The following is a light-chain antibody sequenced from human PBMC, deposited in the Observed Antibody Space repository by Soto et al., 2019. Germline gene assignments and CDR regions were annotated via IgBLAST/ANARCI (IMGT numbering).Light chain of an antibody. CDR3: CSFAGSYTFWV. Sequence: QSALTQPRSVSGSPGQSVTISCTGTSSDVGDYNYVSWYQQYPGNAPKLVIYDVSKRPSGVPDRFSGSKSGNTASLTISGLQAEDEADYSCCSFAGSYTFWVFGGGTKLTVL. J-gene: IGLJ3*02. CDR2: DVS. V-gene: IGLV2-11*01. CDR1: SSDVGDYNY.